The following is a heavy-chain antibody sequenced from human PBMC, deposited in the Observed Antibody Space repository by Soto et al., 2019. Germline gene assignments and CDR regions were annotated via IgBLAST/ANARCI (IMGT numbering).Heavy chain of an antibody. Sequence: QVQLVQSGAEVKKPGSSVKVSCKASGGTFSSYGISWVRQAPGQGLEWMGGIIPIFDTAKYAQKFQGRVTNTADKSTRTAYVEVGSRSPQDTVVDSCARDPGRSSNRRRVGQVAEGDYYRMDVCVQATTVTVSS. J-gene: IGHJ6*01. CDR1: GGTFSSYG. CDR3: ARDPGRSSNRRRVGQVAEGDYYRMDV. V-gene: IGHV1-69*06. CDR2: IIPIFDTA. D-gene: IGHD2-2*01.